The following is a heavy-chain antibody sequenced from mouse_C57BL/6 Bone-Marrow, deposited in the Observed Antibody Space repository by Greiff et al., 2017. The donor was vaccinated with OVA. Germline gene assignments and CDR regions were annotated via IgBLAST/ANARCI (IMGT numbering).Heavy chain of an antibody. V-gene: IGHV1-69*01. Sequence: VQLQQPGAELVMPGASVKLSCKASGYTFTSYWMHWVKQRPGQGLEWIGEIDPSDSYTNYNQKFKGKSTLTVDKSSSTAYMQLSSLTSEDSAVYYCARWGEFDYWGQGTTLTVSS. CDR3: ARWGEFDY. J-gene: IGHJ2*01. CDR1: GYTFTSYW. CDR2: IDPSDSYT.